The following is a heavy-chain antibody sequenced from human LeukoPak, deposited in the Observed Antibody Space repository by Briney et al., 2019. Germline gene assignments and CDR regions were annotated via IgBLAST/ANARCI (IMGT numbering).Heavy chain of an antibody. Sequence: AGGSLRLSCAASGFTFSGYGMHWVRQAPGEGLEWVAGTSYDGIQKYYEDAVKGRFTISRDNSKNTLYLQMNSLRTEDTAVYYCANSQVPREDCSATSCYAGFGPFDIWGQGTMVSVSS. D-gene: IGHD2-2*01. CDR1: GFTFSGYG. V-gene: IGHV3-30*18. CDR3: ANSQVPREDCSATSCYAGFGPFDI. J-gene: IGHJ3*02. CDR2: TSYDGIQK.